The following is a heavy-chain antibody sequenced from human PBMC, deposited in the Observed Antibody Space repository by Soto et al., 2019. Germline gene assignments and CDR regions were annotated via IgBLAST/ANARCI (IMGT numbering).Heavy chain of an antibody. CDR3: AKDPPWTVGPLAMDV. D-gene: IGHD1-26*01. CDR1: GFAFSTHA. V-gene: IGHV3-23*01. J-gene: IGHJ6*02. CDR2: FSGSGGNI. Sequence: EVQLLESGGGLVQPGGSLRLSCVASGFAFSTHAMSWVRQAPGKGLEWVSTFSGSGGNIYYAESVKGRLTISRDDSKNTLYLQMNSMRVEDTAVYYCAKDPPWTVGPLAMDVWGQGAKVTVSS.